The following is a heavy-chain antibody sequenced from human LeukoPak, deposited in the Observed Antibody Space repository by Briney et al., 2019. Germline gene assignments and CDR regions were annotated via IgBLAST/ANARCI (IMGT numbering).Heavy chain of an antibody. CDR1: GGTISSYY. CDR2: IYYSGST. D-gene: IGHD6-13*01. J-gene: IGHJ6*03. Sequence: PSETLSLTCTVSGGTISSYYWSWIRQPPGKGLEWIGYIYYSGSTNDNPSLKSRVTISVDTSKTQFSLKLSSVTAADTAVYYCARDMRRGLGYRNYHYMDGWGKGTTVTISS. CDR3: ARDMRRGLGYRNYHYMDG. V-gene: IGHV4-59*01.